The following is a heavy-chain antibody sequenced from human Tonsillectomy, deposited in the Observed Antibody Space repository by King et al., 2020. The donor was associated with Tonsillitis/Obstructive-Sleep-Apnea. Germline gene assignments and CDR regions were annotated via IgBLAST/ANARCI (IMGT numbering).Heavy chain of an antibody. CDR1: GFTFSSYI. D-gene: IGHD3-3*01. J-gene: IGHJ4*02. Sequence: VQLVESGLGLVQPGGSLRLSCAASGFTFSSYIMNLVRQAPVKGLERVSYIIISSSPIYYADSVKGRLTISRDNAKNSLYLQMNSLRDEDTAVYYCARDSDFDNDYDFWSSDYWGQGTLVTVSS. CDR2: IIISSSPI. V-gene: IGHV3-48*02. CDR3: ARDSDFDNDYDFWSSDY.